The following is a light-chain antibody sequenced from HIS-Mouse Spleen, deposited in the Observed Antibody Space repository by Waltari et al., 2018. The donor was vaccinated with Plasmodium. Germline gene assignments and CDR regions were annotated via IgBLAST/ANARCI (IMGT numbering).Light chain of an antibody. V-gene: IGLV2-23*01. Sequence: SSDVGSYNLVSWYQQHPGKAPKLMIYEGSKRPSGVSNRFSGSKSGNTASLTISGLQAEDEADYYCCSYAGSRMVFGGGTKLTVL. CDR2: EGS. CDR3: CSYAGSRMV. CDR1: SSDVGSYNL. J-gene: IGLJ2*01.